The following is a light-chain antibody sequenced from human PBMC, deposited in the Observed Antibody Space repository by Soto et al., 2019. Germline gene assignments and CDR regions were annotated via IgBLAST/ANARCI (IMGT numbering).Light chain of an antibody. Sequence: EIEMTQSPATLSVSPGERATLSCRASQSFSNNLAWYQQKPGQAPRLLIYGVSTRATGIPARFSGSGSGTEFTLTISILQSEDFAIYYCQQYDNWPYTFGQGTNLE. CDR3: QQYDNWPYT. CDR2: GVS. J-gene: IGKJ2*01. CDR1: QSFSNN. V-gene: IGKV3-15*01.